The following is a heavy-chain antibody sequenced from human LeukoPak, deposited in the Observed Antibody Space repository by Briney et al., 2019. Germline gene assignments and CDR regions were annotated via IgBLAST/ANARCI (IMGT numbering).Heavy chain of an antibody. V-gene: IGHV1-46*01. CDR3: ARVRFSSGWYIAFDI. Sequence: ASVKVSCKASGYTFTSYYMHWVRQAPGQGLEWMGIINPSGGSTTYAQKFQGRVTMTRDTSTPTVYMELSSLRSEDTAVYYCARVRFSSGWYIAFDIWGQGTMVTVSS. CDR1: GYTFTSYY. CDR2: INPSGGST. D-gene: IGHD6-19*01. J-gene: IGHJ3*02.